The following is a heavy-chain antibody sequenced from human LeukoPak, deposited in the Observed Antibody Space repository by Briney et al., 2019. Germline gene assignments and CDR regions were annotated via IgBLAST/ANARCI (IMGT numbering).Heavy chain of an antibody. CDR2: IYYSGGT. Sequence: SETLSLTCTFSGGSMTRYYWTWIRQPPGKGLEWIGNIYYSGGTNYNPSLESRVTISVDTLKTQISLKLRSVTAADAAVYYCARSPSLYNSSWKTPAAHVDLWGRGTLVAVSS. CDR1: GGSMTRYY. V-gene: IGHV4-59*01. D-gene: IGHD6-13*01. J-gene: IGHJ2*01. CDR3: ARSPSLYNSSWKTPAAHVDL.